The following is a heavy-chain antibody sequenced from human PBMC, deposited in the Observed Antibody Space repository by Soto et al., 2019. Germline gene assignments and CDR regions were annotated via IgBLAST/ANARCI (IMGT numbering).Heavy chain of an antibody. V-gene: IGHV1-69*02. CDR3: ARGHNISGYPFDY. Sequence: QVQLVQSGAEVKKPGSSVKVSCKASGGTFSSYTISWVRQAPGQGLEWMGRIIPILGIANYAQKFQGRVTIPAEKSTSTPYMELSSLRSEDTAVYSCARGHNISGYPFDYGGQAPLVTVSS. J-gene: IGHJ4*02. D-gene: IGHD3-22*01. CDR1: GGTFSSYT. CDR2: IIPILGIA.